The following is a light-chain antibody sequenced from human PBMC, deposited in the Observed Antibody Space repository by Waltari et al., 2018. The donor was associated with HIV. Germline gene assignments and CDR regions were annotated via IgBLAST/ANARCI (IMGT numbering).Light chain of an antibody. J-gene: IGLJ2*01. CDR3: SSYTNTNIS. Sequence: QSALTQPASVSGSPGQSITISCTGPSSDVGTYNYVSWDQQPPGNAPKLIIYEVSTRPSVISDRCSCSKTCNAASLTTATLQPEDEADYYCSSYTNTNISFGGGTKLTVL. CDR1: SSDVGTYNY. CDR2: EVS. V-gene: IGLV2-14*01.